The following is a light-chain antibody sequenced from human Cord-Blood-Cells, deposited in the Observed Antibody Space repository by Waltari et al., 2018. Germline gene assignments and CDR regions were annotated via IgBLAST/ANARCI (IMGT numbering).Light chain of an antibody. CDR2: EVS. Sequence: QSAPTQPASVPASPGPSISSPCTGTSSAVCGYNYASCYQQHPGKAPKLMIYEVSHRPSGVSNRFSGSKSGNTASLTISGLQAEDEADYYCSSYTSSSTLVVFGGGTKLTVL. CDR1: SSAVCGYNY. V-gene: IGLV2-14*01. J-gene: IGLJ2*01. CDR3: SSYTSSSTLVV.